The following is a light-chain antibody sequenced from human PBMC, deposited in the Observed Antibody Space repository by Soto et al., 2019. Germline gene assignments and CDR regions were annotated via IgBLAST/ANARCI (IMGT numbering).Light chain of an antibody. J-gene: IGKJ1*01. CDR3: QQSCNAPRT. CDR1: QSIRYY. Sequence: DIQMTQSPSSLSASVGDRVTITCRASQSIRYYLNWYQQKPGKAPRLLIEAASSLHGGVPSRFSGSGSGTDFTLTISSLEPEDFATYYCQQSCNAPRTFGQGTQVQIK. CDR2: AAS. V-gene: IGKV1-39*01.